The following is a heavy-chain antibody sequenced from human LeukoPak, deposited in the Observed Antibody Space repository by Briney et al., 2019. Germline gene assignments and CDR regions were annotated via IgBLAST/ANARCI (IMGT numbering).Heavy chain of an antibody. Sequence: GGSLRLSCAASGFTFSSYWMHWVRHAPGKGLVWVSRINSDGSSTSYADSVKGRFTISRDNAKNTLYLQMNSLRAEDTAVYYCARGEYYYDSSGYYFGWGQGTLVTVSS. CDR3: ARGEYYYDSSGYYFG. V-gene: IGHV3-74*01. J-gene: IGHJ4*02. CDR2: INSDGSST. CDR1: GFTFSSYW. D-gene: IGHD3-22*01.